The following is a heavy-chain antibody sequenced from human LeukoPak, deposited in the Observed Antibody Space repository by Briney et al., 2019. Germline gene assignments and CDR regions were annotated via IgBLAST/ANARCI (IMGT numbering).Heavy chain of an antibody. D-gene: IGHD6-6*01. CDR3: ARAYRSSSGLFYFDF. V-gene: IGHV4-34*01. CDR1: GGSFSGYY. Sequence: SETLSLTCAVYGGSFSGYYWSWIRQPPGKGLEWIGEIYHSGNTDYNSSLKSRVAISVDTSKNQFSLRVTSVTAADTAVYYCARAYRSSSGLFYFDFWGQGILVTVSS. CDR2: IYHSGNT. J-gene: IGHJ4*02.